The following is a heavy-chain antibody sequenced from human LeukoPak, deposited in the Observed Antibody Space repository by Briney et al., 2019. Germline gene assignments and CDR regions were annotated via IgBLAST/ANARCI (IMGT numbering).Heavy chain of an antibody. CDR1: GYSISSGYY. D-gene: IGHD4-17*01. V-gene: IGHV4-38-2*02. Sequence: PSETLSLTCTVSGYSISSGYYWGWIRQPPGKGLEWIGSIYHSGSTYYNPSLKSRVTISVDTSKNQFSLKLSSVTAADTAVYYCARDSLPPTTGPLLELRYWGQGTLVTVSS. J-gene: IGHJ4*02. CDR2: IYHSGST. CDR3: ARDSLPPTTGPLLELRY.